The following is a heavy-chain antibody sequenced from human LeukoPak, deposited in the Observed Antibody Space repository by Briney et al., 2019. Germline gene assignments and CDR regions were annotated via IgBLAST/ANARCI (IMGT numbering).Heavy chain of an antibody. CDR1: GFTFSSYS. CDR2: INSRSSTI. V-gene: IGHV3-48*01. D-gene: IGHD4-17*01. CDR3: ARDIVDGDYDDGFDI. Sequence: GSLRLSCVASGFTFSSYSMNWVRQAPGKGLGFISYINSRSSTIYYADVVKGRFTISRDNAKNSLYLQMSSLRAEDTALYYCARDIVDGDYDDGFDIWGQGTRVTVSS. J-gene: IGHJ3*02.